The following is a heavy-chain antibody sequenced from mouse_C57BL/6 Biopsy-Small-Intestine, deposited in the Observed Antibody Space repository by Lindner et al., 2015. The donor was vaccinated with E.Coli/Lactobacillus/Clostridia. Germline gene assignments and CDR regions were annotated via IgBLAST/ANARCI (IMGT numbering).Heavy chain of an antibody. D-gene: IGHD1-1*01. J-gene: IGHJ4*01. V-gene: IGHV5-17*01. CDR2: ISSGSSTI. CDR3: ARRFITTVVASYYVMDY. CDR1: GFTFSDYG. Sequence: VQLQESGGGLVKPGGSLKLSCTASGFTFSDYGMHWVRQAPEKGLEWVAYISSGSSTIYYADTAKGRFTISRDNAKNTLFLQMTGLRSEDTAMYYCARRFITTVVASYYVMDYWGQGTSVTVSS.